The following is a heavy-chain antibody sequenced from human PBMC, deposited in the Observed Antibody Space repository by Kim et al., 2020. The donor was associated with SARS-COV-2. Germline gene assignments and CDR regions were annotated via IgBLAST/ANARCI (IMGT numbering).Heavy chain of an antibody. V-gene: IGHV4-34*01. J-gene: IGHJ4*02. D-gene: IGHD2-21*02. CDR3: ARGDGGDETPFDY. Sequence: YDPALKSRVTLTVDTSKNQFSLKLSSVTAADTAVYYCARGDGGDETPFDYWGQGTLVTVSS.